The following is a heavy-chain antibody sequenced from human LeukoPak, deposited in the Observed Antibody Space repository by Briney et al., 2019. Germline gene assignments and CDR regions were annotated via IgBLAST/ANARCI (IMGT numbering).Heavy chain of an antibody. J-gene: IGHJ4*02. D-gene: IGHD5-18*01. V-gene: IGHV1-18*01. CDR3: ARVQRGFTYGDVDY. CDR1: GYTFTSYS. Sequence: ASVKVSCKASGYTFTSYSISWVRQAPGQGLEWMGWISAYNGNTNYAQKLQGRVTMTTDTSTSTAYMELRSLRSDDTAVYYCARVQRGFTYGDVDYWGQGTLVTVSS. CDR2: ISAYNGNT.